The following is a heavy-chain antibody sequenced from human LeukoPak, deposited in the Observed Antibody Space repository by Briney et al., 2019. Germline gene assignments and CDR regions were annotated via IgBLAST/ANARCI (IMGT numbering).Heavy chain of an antibody. V-gene: IGHV3-23*01. CDR2: ISGSGGST. Sequence: GGSLRLSCAASGFTFSSYAMNWVRQAPGMGLEWVSAISGSGGSTYYADSVKGRFTISRDNTKNTLFLRMNSLRAEDTAVYYCANAGLPPLPLSIWGQGTLVTVSS. CDR1: GFTFSSYA. J-gene: IGHJ4*02. D-gene: IGHD5-18*01. CDR3: ANAGLPPLPLSI.